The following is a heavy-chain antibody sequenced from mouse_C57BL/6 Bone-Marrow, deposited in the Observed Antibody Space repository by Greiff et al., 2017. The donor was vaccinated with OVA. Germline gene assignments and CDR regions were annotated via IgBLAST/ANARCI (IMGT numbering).Heavy chain of an antibody. J-gene: IGHJ2*01. CDR3: ARSDYDYFDY. V-gene: IGHV5-17*01. Sequence: DVKLVESGGGLVKPGGSLKLSCAASGFTFSDYGMHWVRQAPEKGLEWVAYISSGNSTIYYADTVKGRFTISRDNAKNTLFLQMTSLRSEDTAMYYCARSDYDYFDYWGQGTTLTVSS. CDR1: GFTFSDYG. D-gene: IGHD2-4*01. CDR2: ISSGNSTI.